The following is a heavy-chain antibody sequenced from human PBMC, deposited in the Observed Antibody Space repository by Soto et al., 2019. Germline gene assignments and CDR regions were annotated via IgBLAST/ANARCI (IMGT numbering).Heavy chain of an antibody. J-gene: IGHJ1*01. CDR3: ARDLRYCPSTTCFDARSSQH. Sequence: PGGSLRLSCAASGFTFSDHDMSWVRQAPGKGLEWVSTVSGGGERTYYPDSVRGRFTISRDNSKNTLYLQMNSLRVEDTALYYCARDLRYCPSTTCFDARSSQHWGQATVLTGSS. V-gene: IGHV3-23*01. CDR2: VSGGGERT. D-gene: IGHD2-2*01. CDR1: GFTFSDHD.